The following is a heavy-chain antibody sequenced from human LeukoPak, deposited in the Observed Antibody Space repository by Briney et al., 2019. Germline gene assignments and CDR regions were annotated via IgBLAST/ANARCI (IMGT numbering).Heavy chain of an antibody. Sequence: SETLSLTCAVYGGSFSGYYWSWIRQPPGKGLEWIGEINHSGSTNYNPSLKSRVSMSVDTSKTQFSLKLSSVTAADTAVYYCARVVQSTDSSGFYLPEYFQHWGQGTLVTVSS. V-gene: IGHV4-34*01. CDR2: INHSGST. CDR3: ARVVQSTDSSGFYLPEYFQH. CDR1: GGSFSGYY. D-gene: IGHD3-22*01. J-gene: IGHJ1*01.